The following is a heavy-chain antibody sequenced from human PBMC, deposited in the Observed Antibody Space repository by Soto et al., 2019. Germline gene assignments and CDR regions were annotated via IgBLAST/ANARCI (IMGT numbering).Heavy chain of an antibody. CDR2: IYYNGRT. CDR1: GGSVSSGSYY. D-gene: IGHD2-21*02. J-gene: IGHJ4*01. V-gene: IGHV4-61*03. CDR3: ARGGADCGGDCSPHYLDY. Sequence: QVQLQESGPGLVKPSETLSLTCTVSGGSVSSGSYYWSWIRQPPGKGLEWIGYIYYNGRTNYNPSLKGRVTLSADTSKNHFSLKLNSVTAADTAVDSCARGGADCGGDCSPHYLDYWGHGTLVTVSS.